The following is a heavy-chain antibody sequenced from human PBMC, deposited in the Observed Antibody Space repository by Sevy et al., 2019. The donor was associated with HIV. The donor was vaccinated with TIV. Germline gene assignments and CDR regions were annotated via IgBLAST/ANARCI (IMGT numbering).Heavy chain of an antibody. V-gene: IGHV3-74*01. CDR2: IDDDGSGT. Sequence: GGSLRLSCAASGFTFSTYWMHWVRQVPGKGLVWVSRIDDDGSGTSYADSVKGRFTISRDNAKNTLYLQMNSLRAEDTAVYYCARGFRDVWGKGTTVTVSS. CDR3: ARGFRDV. CDR1: GFTFSTYW. J-gene: IGHJ6*04.